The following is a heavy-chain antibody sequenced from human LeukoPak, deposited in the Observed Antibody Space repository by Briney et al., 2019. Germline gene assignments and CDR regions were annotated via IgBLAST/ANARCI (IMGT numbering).Heavy chain of an antibody. CDR3: ARDYNRAYDY. V-gene: IGHV3-48*03. J-gene: IGHJ4*02. Sequence: LPGGSLRLSCAASGFTFSSYEMNWVRQAPGKGLEWVSYITSSGSTIYYADSVKGRFTISRDNSKNTLFLQMNSLRAEDTAAYYCARDYNRAYDYWGQGTLVTVSS. D-gene: IGHD5-24*01. CDR2: ITSSGSTI. CDR1: GFTFSSYE.